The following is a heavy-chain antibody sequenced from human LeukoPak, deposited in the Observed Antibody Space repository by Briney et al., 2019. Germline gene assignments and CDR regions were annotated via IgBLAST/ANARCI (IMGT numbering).Heavy chain of an antibody. CDR1: GFTFSSYS. Sequence: GGSLRLSCAASGFTFSSYSMNWVRQAPGKGLEWVSSNSSSSSYIYYADSVKGRFTISRDNAKNSLYLQMNSLRAEDTAVYYCARVRSTGYTGDWGQGTLVTVSS. J-gene: IGHJ4*02. CDR3: ARVRSTGYTGD. V-gene: IGHV3-21*01. D-gene: IGHD6-13*01. CDR2: NSSSSSYI.